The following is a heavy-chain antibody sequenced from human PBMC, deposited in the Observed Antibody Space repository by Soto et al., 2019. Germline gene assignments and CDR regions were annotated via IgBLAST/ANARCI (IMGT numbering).Heavy chain of an antibody. CDR3: ARESARNGLVVAAIARYYYYYYMDV. CDR1: GYTFTSYG. CDR2: ISAYNGNT. J-gene: IGHJ6*03. Sequence: GGSVKVSCKASGYTFTSYGISWVRQAPGQGLEWMGWISAYNGNTKYSQKFQGRVTITRDTSASTAYMELSSLRSEDTAVYYCARESARNGLVVAAIARYYYYYYMDVWGKGTTVTVSS. V-gene: IGHV1-18*01. D-gene: IGHD2-15*01.